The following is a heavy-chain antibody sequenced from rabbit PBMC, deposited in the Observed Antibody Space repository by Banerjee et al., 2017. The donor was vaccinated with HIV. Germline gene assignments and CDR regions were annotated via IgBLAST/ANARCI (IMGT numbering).Heavy chain of an antibody. CDR3: ARGIYYFDL. V-gene: IGHV1S7*01. Sequence: GLEWIAYIYPDYGSTDYASWVNGRFTISLDNAQNTVFLQMTSLTAADTATYFCARGIYYFDLWGPGTLVTVS. J-gene: IGHJ4*01. CDR2: IYPDYGST. D-gene: IGHD1-1*01.